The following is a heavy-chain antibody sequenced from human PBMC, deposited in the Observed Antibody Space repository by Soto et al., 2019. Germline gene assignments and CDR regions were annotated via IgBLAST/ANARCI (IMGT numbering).Heavy chain of an antibody. CDR1: GGSISSYY. V-gene: IGHV4-59*01. J-gene: IGHJ6*02. D-gene: IGHD6-13*01. Sequence: SETLSLTCTVSGGSISSYYWSWIRQPPGKGLEWIGYIYYSGSTNYNPPIPSLVTTSVDPSKNRLSLKLRSVTAADTAVYYCARDRYSSSGYLSSGYGMDVWGQGTTVTVSS. CDR3: ARDRYSSSGYLSSGYGMDV. CDR2: IYYSGST.